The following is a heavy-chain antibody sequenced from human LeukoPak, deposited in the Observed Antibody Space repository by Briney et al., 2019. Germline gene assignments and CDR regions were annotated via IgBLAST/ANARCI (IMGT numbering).Heavy chain of an antibody. J-gene: IGHJ5*02. CDR1: GDSVSSNSVT. CDR2: TYYRSAWYN. CDR3: ARRLTQYDCFDP. Sequence: SQTLSLTCAISGDSVSSNSVTWNWIRQSPSRGLEWLGRTYYRSAWYNDYAVSVRGRITVNPDTSKNQFSLHLNSVTPEDTAVYYCARRLTQYDCFDPWGQGILVTVSS. V-gene: IGHV6-1*01. D-gene: IGHD2-2*01.